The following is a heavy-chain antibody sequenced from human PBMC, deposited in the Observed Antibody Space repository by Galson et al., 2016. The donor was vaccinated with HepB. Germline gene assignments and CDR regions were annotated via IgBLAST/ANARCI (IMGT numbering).Heavy chain of an antibody. CDR2: INPKTGGA. J-gene: IGHJ3*01. CDR1: GYIFTDKY. Sequence: SVKVSCKASGYIFTDKYLHWVRQAPGQGLEWMGWINPKTGGANSAQKFQGRVTMTRDTSISTAYMEVSRLTSDDTAVYFCARVKWLERAYDVWGQGTMVT. V-gene: IGHV1-2*02. CDR3: ARVKWLERAYDV. D-gene: IGHD5-12*01.